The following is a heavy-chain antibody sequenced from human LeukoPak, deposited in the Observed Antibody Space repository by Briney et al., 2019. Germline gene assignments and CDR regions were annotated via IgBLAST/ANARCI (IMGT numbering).Heavy chain of an antibody. CDR3: ANDLGVPAAQRQGYYYGMDV. CDR2: ISYDGSYK. CDR1: GFTFSSFR. D-gene: IGHD2-2*01. J-gene: IGHJ6*02. Sequence: GGSLRLSCAASGFTFSSFRMHWVRQAPGKGLEWVAVISYDGSYKSSADSVKGRFTISRDNSKNMLYLQMNSLRVEDTAVYYCANDLGVPAAQRQGYYYGMDVWGQGTTVTVSS. V-gene: IGHV3-30*18.